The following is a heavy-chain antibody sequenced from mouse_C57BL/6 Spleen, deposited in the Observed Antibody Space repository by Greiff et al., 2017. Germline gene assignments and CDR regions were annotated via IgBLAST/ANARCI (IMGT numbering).Heavy chain of an antibody. CDR3: ARLRSFAY. Sequence: QVQLKQPGAELVMPGASVKLSCKASGYTFTSYWMHWVKQRPGQGLEWIGEIDPSDSYTNYNQKFKGKSTLTVDKSSSTAYMQLSSLASEDAAVYYCARLRSFAYWGQGTLVTVSA. J-gene: IGHJ3*01. CDR1: GYTFTSYW. CDR2: IDPSDSYT. V-gene: IGHV1-69*01.